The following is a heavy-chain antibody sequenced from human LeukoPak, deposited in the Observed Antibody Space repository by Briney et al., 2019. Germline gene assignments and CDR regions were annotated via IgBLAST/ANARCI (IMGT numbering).Heavy chain of an antibody. CDR1: GFTFSSYW. D-gene: IGHD3-3*01. CDR2: INTDGSST. CDR3: AKIPQVGIFAVPNFDY. J-gene: IGHJ4*02. V-gene: IGHV3-74*01. Sequence: GGSLRLSCAASGFTFSSYWMHWVRQAPGKGLVWVSRINTDGSSTSYADSVKGRFTISRDNAKNTLYLQMNSLRAEDTAVYYCAKIPQVGIFAVPNFDYWGQGTLVTVS.